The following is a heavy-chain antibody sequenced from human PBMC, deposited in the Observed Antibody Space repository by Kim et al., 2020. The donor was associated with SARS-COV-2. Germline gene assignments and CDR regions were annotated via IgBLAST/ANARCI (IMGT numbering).Heavy chain of an antibody. V-gene: IGHV4-39*01. Sequence: SETLSLTCTVSGGSISSSSYYWGWFRQPPGKGLEWIGSIYYSGSTYYNPSLKSRVTISVDTSKNQFSLKLSSVTAADTAVYYCARHPRCGGDCYPFDYWGQGTLVTVSS. J-gene: IGHJ4*02. CDR1: GGSISSSSYY. D-gene: IGHD2-21*02. CDR2: IYYSGST. CDR3: ARHPRCGGDCYPFDY.